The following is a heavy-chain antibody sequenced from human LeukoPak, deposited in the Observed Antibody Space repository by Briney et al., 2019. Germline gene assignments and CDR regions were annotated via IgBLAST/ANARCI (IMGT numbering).Heavy chain of an antibody. CDR1: GGSISSGGYS. CDR3: ARVYMRGWFDP. D-gene: IGHD3-10*01. Sequence: SETLSLTCAVSGGSISSGGYSWSWIRQPPGKGLEWIGYIYQSGTTYYNPSLESRVTISVDRSKNQFSLKLTSVTAADTAVYYCARVYMRGWFDPWGQGTLVTVSS. CDR2: IYQSGTT. J-gene: IGHJ5*02. V-gene: IGHV4-30-2*01.